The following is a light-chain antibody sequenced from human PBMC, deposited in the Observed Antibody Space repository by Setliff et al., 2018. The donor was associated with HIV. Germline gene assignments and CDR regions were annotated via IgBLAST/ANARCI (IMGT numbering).Light chain of an antibody. J-gene: IGLJ1*01. CDR1: SGDVGRYNL. V-gene: IGLV2-23*01. CDR3: CSNTGSNTYV. Sequence: QSVLTQPASVSGSPGQSLTISCTGTSGDVGRYNLVSWYQQQPGKPPKLMIYQASKRPSGVSNRFSGSKSGNTASLTISGLQAEDEADYYCCSNTGSNTYVFGTGTKVTVL. CDR2: QAS.